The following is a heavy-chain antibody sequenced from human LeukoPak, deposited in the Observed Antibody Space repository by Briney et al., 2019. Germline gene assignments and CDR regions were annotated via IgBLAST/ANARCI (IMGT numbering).Heavy chain of an antibody. CDR3: ATCTNWVAGDV. CDR2: IQDDGSVK. V-gene: IGHV3-7*01. J-gene: IGHJ6*02. Sequence: GGSLRLSCAASGFTFSKSWMSWVRQAPGQGLEWVAAIQDDGSVKDYVDSVKGRFTISRDNAKNSLYLQMNSLRAEDTAVYYCATCTNWVAGDVWGQGTTVSVSS. D-gene: IGHD2-2*01. CDR1: GFTFSKSW.